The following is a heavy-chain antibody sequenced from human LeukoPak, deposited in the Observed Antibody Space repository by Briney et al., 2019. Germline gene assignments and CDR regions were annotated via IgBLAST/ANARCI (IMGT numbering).Heavy chain of an antibody. J-gene: IGHJ4*02. CDR1: GSTFSSCD. CDR3: VRATAGFDY. CDR2: IGTAGDT. V-gene: IGHV3-13*04. Sequence: GGSLRLSCAASGSTFSSCDMRWVRQPTGKGLEWVSMIGTAGDTYYPASVKGRFTISRENAKNSLYLQMNSLRAGDTAVYYCVRATAGFDYWGQGTLVTVSS.